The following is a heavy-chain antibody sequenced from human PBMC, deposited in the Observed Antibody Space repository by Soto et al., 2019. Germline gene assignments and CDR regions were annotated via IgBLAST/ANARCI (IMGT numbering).Heavy chain of an antibody. CDR1: GFSFSRYT. CDR3: TLSYGDSYYYYYGMDV. D-gene: IGHD4-17*01. V-gene: IGHV5-51*01. Sequence: EMQLVQSGAEVKKSGESLKISCVGSGFSFSRYTVGWVRQVPGKGLEWMGVIHPGDSDTRYSPSFQGQVTISADKSISTAYLQWSSLKASDTAMYYCTLSYGDSYYYYYGMDVWGQGTTATVSS. CDR2: IHPGDSDT. J-gene: IGHJ6*02.